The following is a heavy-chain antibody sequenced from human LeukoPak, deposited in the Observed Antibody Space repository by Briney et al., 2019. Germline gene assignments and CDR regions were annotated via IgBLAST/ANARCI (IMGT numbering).Heavy chain of an antibody. Sequence: ASVKVSCKASGGTFSGYAISWVRQAPGQGLEWMGWISAYNGNTNYAQKLQGRVTMTTDTSTSTAYMELRSLRSDDTAVYYCARDLYGTDVWGQGTTVTVSS. CDR2: ISAYNGNT. CDR1: GGTFSGYA. V-gene: IGHV1-18*01. CDR3: ARDLYGTDV. J-gene: IGHJ6*02.